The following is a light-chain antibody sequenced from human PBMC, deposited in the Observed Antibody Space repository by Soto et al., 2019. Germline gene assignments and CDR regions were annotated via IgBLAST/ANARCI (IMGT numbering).Light chain of an antibody. CDR3: SSYTTSSTLI. V-gene: IGLV2-14*01. CDR1: SSDVGGYKY. J-gene: IGLJ2*01. Sequence: QSALTQPASVSGSPRQSITISCTGTSSDVGGYKYVSWYQQHAGKAPKLIIFEVNNRPSGVSDRFSGSKSGNTASLTISGLQAEDEADYWCSSYTTSSTLIFGGGTKLTVL. CDR2: EVN.